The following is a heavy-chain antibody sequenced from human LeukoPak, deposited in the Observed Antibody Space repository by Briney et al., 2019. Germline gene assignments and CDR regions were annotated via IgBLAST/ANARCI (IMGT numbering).Heavy chain of an antibody. V-gene: IGHV4-34*01. D-gene: IGHD2-21*02. CDR1: GGSFSGYY. CDR3: ARLRKFCGGDCQDDFDI. J-gene: IGHJ3*02. CDR2: INHSGST. Sequence: PSETLSLTCGVYGGSFSGYYWSWIRQPPGKGLEWIGEINHSGSTHYNPSLKSRVTMSVDTSKNQFSLKLSSVTAADTAVYYCARLRKFCGGDCQDDFDIWGQGTTVTVSS.